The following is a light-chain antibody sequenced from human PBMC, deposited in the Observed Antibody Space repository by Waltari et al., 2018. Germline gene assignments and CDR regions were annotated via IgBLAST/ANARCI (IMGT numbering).Light chain of an antibody. CDR3: AVWDDSLSAWV. J-gene: IGLJ3*02. Sequence: QSVVTQTPPVSGAPSQRVTMSCSGGTPTLANNYVMWYQQVPGTAPRLLIFRDDERPSGVPDRFSGSKSGASASLAISGLRSEDDADYYCAVWDDSLSAWVFGGGTKLTVL. CDR2: RDD. V-gene: IGLV1-47*01. CDR1: TPTLANNY.